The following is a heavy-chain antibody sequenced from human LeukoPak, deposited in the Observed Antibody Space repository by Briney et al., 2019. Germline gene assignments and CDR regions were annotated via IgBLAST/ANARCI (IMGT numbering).Heavy chain of an antibody. CDR1: GFTFSSYA. CDR2: ISGSGSST. V-gene: IGHV3-23*01. D-gene: IGHD6-6*01. Sequence: PGGSLRLSCAASGFTFSSYAMSWVRQAPGKGLEWVSAISGSGSSTYYADSVKGRFTISRDNSKNTLYLQMNSLRAEDTAVYYCAKDRIAARPIYYFDYWGQGTLVTVSS. J-gene: IGHJ4*02. CDR3: AKDRIAARPIYYFDY.